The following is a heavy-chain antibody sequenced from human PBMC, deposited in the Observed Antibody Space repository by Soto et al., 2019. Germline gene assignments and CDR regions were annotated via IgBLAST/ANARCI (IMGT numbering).Heavy chain of an antibody. Sequence: PSETLSLTCAVYGGSFSGYYWSWIRQPPGKGLEWIGEINHSGSTNYNPSLKSRVTISVGTSKNQFSLELSSVTAADTAVYYGARGPRADAYYDFWSGYYRGYYFDYWGQGTLVTVSS. CDR1: GGSFSGYY. D-gene: IGHD3-3*01. CDR2: INHSGST. J-gene: IGHJ4*02. CDR3: ARGPRADAYYDFWSGYYRGYYFDY. V-gene: IGHV4-34*01.